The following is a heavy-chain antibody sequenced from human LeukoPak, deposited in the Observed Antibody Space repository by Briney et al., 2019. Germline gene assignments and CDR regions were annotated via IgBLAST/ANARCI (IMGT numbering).Heavy chain of an antibody. CDR1: GFTFSSYW. J-gene: IGHJ4*02. Sequence: PGGSLRLSCAASGFTFSSYWMSGVRQAPGKGLEWVSVIYSGGSTYYADSVKGRFTISRDNSKNTLYLQMNSLRAEDTAVYYCARDLDYWGQGTLVTVSS. CDR2: IYSGGST. V-gene: IGHV3-66*01. CDR3: ARDLDY.